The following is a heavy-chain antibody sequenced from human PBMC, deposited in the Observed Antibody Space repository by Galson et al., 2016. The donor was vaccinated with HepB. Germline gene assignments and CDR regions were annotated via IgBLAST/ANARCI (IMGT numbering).Heavy chain of an antibody. CDR1: GYRSTNYW. Sequence: QSGAEVKKPGESLKISCQAFGYRSTNYWIGWVRQMPGTGLEWLGLIYFGGFETRYSPSFQGRVIVSADRSNNPAYLQWGSLEASDTAIYYCAGATHGNTWFDYWGQGTQVTVSS. CDR3: AGATHGNTWFDY. CDR2: IYFGGFET. J-gene: IGHJ4*02. V-gene: IGHV5-51*01. D-gene: IGHD4/OR15-4a*01.